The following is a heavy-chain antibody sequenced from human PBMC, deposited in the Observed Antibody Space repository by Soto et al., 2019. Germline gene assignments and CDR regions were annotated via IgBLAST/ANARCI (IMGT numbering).Heavy chain of an antibody. CDR1: EGPFSSPA. CDR3: ARDGTLYDSSGYYYLY. V-gene: IGHV1-69*01. CDR2: IIPIFGTP. Sequence: QVQLVQSGAEVKKPGSSVKVSCKASEGPFSSPAIGWVRQAPDQGLGWLGGIIPIFGTPNYAQKFQGRVTITADESTRTAYMELSSLRSEDTAVYYCARDGTLYDSSGYYYLYWGQGTLVTVSS. D-gene: IGHD3-22*01. J-gene: IGHJ4*02.